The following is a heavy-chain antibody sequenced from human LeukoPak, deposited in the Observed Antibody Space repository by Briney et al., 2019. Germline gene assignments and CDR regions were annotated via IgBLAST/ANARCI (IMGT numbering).Heavy chain of an antibody. D-gene: IGHD2-2*01. J-gene: IGHJ5*02. V-gene: IGHV1-46*01. CDR1: GYTFTAYY. CDR2: INPSGGST. CDR3: ARDVSSTSSWWFDP. Sequence: ASVKVSCKASGYTFTAYYMHWVRQAPAQGLEWMGIINPSGGSTSYAQKFQGRVTMTRDMSTRTDYMELSSLRYEDTAVYYCARDVSSTSSWWFDPWGQGTLVIVSS.